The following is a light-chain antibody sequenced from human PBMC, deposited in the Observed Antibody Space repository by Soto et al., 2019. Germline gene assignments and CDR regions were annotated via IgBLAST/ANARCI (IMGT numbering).Light chain of an antibody. CDR2: EAS. V-gene: IGKV3-20*01. CDR1: RRVSSRY. J-gene: IGKJ2*01. Sequence: EIVLTQSPGTLSLSPGERATLSCRASRRVSSRYLACYQQKARQAPSLLISEASSRATGMPDRFSGSGSGSDFTLIISRLEPEDFAKYYCHQYGYSPTTLGQGTKVEIK. CDR3: HQYGYSPTT.